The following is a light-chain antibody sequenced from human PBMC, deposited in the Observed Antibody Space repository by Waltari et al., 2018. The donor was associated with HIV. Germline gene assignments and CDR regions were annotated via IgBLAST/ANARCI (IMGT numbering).Light chain of an antibody. Sequence: QSALTQPASVSGSPGQSITISCTGTSSDVGSYNLVSWYQQHPGKAPKLISYAVTKRPSGVSNRFPGSRPGNTASLTFSGFQAEDEAGYFCCSDAGSSTLVFGGGTKLPVL. CDR3: CSDAGSSTLV. CDR1: SSDVGSYNL. CDR2: AVT. V-gene: IGLV2-23*02. J-gene: IGLJ2*01.